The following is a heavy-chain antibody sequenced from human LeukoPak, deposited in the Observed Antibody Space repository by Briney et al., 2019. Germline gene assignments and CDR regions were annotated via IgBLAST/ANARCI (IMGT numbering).Heavy chain of an antibody. V-gene: IGHV3-23*01. CDR2: ISGSGGIT. J-gene: IGHJ6*03. Sequence: GGSLRLSCAASGFTFSSFGMSWVRQAPGKGLEWVSSISGSGGITYYADSMKGRFTISRYNSKDTLYLQVNSLRAEDTAVYYCAKAGAGITIFGVVIPLYYYYYMDVWGKGTTVTVSS. CDR1: GFTFSSFG. CDR3: AKAGAGITIFGVVIPLYYYYYMDV. D-gene: IGHD3-3*01.